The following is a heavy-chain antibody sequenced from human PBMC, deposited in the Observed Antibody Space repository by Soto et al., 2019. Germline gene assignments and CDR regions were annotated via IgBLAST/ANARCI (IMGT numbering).Heavy chain of an antibody. CDR2: IYPGDSDT. J-gene: IGHJ4*02. Sequence: GESLKISCKGSGYSFTNYWIGRVRQMPGKGLEWMGIIYPGDSDTRYSPSFQGQVTISADKSISTAYLQWSSLKASDTAMYYCARDPRYYDFWSGPTYFDYWGQGTLVTVSS. V-gene: IGHV5-51*01. D-gene: IGHD3-3*01. CDR3: ARDPRYYDFWSGPTYFDY. CDR1: GYSFTNYW.